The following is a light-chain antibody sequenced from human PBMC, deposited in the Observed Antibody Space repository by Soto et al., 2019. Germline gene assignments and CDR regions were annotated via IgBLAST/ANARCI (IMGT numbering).Light chain of an antibody. CDR1: SSDVGGYNY. Sequence: QSVLTQPASVSGSPGQSITISCTGISSDVGGYNYVSWYQQHPGKAPKLMIYEVSNRASGVSNRFSGSKSGNTASLTISGRQAEDEADYYCSSYTSSSTFVFGTGTKLTVL. V-gene: IGLV2-14*01. CDR2: EVS. J-gene: IGLJ1*01. CDR3: SSYTSSSTFV.